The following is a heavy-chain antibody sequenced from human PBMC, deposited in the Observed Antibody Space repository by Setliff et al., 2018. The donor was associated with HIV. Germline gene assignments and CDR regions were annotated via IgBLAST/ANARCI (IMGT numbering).Heavy chain of an antibody. CDR3: ARDGYYYDGSAYSTFDY. J-gene: IGHJ4*02. Sequence: ASVKVSCKASGYTFTNYAMHWVRQAPGQRLEWMGWINAGNGDTKYSQKFQGRVTFTWDTSTSTAYMELRSLRSDDTAVYYCARDGYYYDGSAYSTFDYWGQGTLVTVS. CDR2: INAGNGDT. D-gene: IGHD3-22*01. V-gene: IGHV1-3*01. CDR1: GYTFTNYA.